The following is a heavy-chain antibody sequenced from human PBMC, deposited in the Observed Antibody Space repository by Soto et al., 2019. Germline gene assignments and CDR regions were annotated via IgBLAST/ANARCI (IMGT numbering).Heavy chain of an antibody. CDR2: ISYDGSNK. D-gene: IGHD1-7*01. J-gene: IGHJ4*02. Sequence: GGSLRLSCAASGFTFSSYGMHWVRQAPGKGLEWVAVISYDGSNKYYADSVKGRFTISRDNSKNTLYLQMNSLRAEDTAVYYCAKDPIIYNWNYLYYFDYWGQGTLVTVSS. CDR3: AKDPIIYNWNYLYYFDY. V-gene: IGHV3-30*18. CDR1: GFTFSSYG.